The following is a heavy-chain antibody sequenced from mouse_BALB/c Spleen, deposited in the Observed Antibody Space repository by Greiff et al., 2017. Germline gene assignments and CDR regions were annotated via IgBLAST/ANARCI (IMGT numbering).Heavy chain of an antibody. CDR3: ARVRRGDYAMDY. CDR1: GFTFSSYG. J-gene: IGHJ4*01. V-gene: IGHV5-6-3*01. CDR2: INSNGGST. Sequence: EVMLVESGGGLVQPGGSLKLSCAASGFTFSSYGMSWVRQTPDKRLELVATINSNGGSTYYPDSVKGRFTISRDNAKNTLYLQMSSLKSEDTAMYYCARVRRGDYAMDYWGQGTSVTVAS.